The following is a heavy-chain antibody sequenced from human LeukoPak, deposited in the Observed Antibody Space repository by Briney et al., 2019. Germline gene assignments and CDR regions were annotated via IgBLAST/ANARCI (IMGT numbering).Heavy chain of an antibody. Sequence: ASVKVSCKAYGYTFTSYDINWVRQATGQGLEWMGWMNPNSGNTGYAQKFQGRVTMTRNTSISTAYMELSSLRSEDTAVYYCARGRLPCSGGSCYSSRYYYGTDVWGQGTTVTVSS. V-gene: IGHV1-8*01. D-gene: IGHD2-15*01. CDR1: GYTFTSYD. CDR2: MNPNSGNT. CDR3: ARGRLPCSGGSCYSSRYYYGTDV. J-gene: IGHJ6*02.